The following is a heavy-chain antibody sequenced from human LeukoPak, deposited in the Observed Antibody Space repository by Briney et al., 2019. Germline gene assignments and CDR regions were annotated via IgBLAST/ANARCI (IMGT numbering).Heavy chain of an antibody. CDR1: GFTITRYA. V-gene: IGHV3-30*18. Sequence: GGSLRLSCAVSGFTITRYAMHWVRQAPGKGLEWVALISYDARNKFYADSVKGRFTISRDNSKNTLYLQMNSLRDEDTAVYYCAKDLHGDYDNWGQGTLVTVSS. D-gene: IGHD4-17*01. CDR3: AKDLHGDYDN. CDR2: ISYDARNK. J-gene: IGHJ4*02.